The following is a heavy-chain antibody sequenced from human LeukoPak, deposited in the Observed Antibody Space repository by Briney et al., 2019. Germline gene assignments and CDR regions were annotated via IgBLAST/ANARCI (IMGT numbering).Heavy chain of an antibody. V-gene: IGHV3-53*01. CDR3: ARDPLLNYYMDV. J-gene: IGHJ6*03. CDR1: GFTVSSNY. Sequence: GGSLRLSCAASGFTVSSNYMSWVRQAPGKGLEWVSVIYSGGSTYYADPVKGRFTISRDNSKNTLYLQMNTLRAEDTAVYYCARDPLLNYYMDVWGKGTTVTVSS. CDR2: IYSGGST.